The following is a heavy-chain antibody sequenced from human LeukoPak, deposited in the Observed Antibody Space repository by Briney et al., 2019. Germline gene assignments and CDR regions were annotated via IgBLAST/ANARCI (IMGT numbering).Heavy chain of an antibody. V-gene: IGHV3-48*03. D-gene: IGHD5-12*01. CDR1: GFTFSSYE. J-gene: IGHJ2*01. Sequence: PGGSLRLSCAASGFTFSSYEMNWVRQAPGKGLEWGSYISSSGSTIYYADSVKGRFTISRDNAKNSLYLQMNSLRAEDTAVYYCARDLGSLRSSYWYFDLWGRGTLVTVSS. CDR2: ISSSGSTI. CDR3: ARDLGSLRSSYWYFDL.